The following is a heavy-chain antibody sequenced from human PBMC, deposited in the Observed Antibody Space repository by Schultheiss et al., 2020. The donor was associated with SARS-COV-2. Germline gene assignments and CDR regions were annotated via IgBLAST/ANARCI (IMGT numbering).Heavy chain of an antibody. CDR1: GYTFTGYY. V-gene: IGHV1-58*02. D-gene: IGHD2-8*01. CDR3: AAALLMSTDFDY. Sequence: SVKVSCKASGYTFTGYYMHWVRQARGQRLEWIGWIVVGSGNTNYAQKFQERVTITRDMSTSTAYMELSSLRSEDTAVYYCAAALLMSTDFDYWGQGTLVTVSS. J-gene: IGHJ4*02. CDR2: IVVGSGNT.